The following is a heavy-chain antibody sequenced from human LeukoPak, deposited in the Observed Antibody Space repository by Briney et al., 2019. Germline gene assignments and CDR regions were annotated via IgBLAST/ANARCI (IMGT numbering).Heavy chain of an antibody. D-gene: IGHD2-2*02. J-gene: IGHJ4*02. CDR2: ISSSSYI. CDR3: ARVQRNSVPAAILGTDY. CDR1: GFTFSSYS. Sequence: PGGSLRLSCAASGFTFSSYSMNWVRQAPGKGLEWVSSISSSSYIYYADSVKGRFTISRDNAKNSLYLQMNSLRAEDTAVYYCARVQRNSVPAAILGTDYWGQGTLVTVSS. V-gene: IGHV3-21*01.